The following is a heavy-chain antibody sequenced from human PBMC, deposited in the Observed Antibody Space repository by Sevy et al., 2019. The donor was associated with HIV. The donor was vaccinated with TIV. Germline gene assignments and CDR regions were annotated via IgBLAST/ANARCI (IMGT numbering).Heavy chain of an antibody. J-gene: IGHJ4*02. CDR3: ARSKVYPGLFDY. CDR1: GGSISSGDYY. CDR2: IYYSGST. Sequence: SETLSLTCTVSGGSISSGDYYWSWIRQPPGKGLEWIGYIYYSGSTYYNPSLKSRVTISVDTSKNQFSLKLSSVTAADTAVYYCARSKVYPGLFDYRGQGTLVTVSS. V-gene: IGHV4-30-4*01. D-gene: IGHD3-22*01.